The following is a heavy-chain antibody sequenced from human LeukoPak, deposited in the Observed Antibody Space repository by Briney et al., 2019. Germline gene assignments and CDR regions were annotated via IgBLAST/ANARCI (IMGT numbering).Heavy chain of an antibody. D-gene: IGHD2-2*01. CDR2: IIPILGIA. Sequence: SVKVSCKASGGTLSSYAISWVRQAPGQGLEWMGRIIPILGIANYAQKFQGRVTITADKSTSTAYMELSSLRSEDTAVYYCARDRSVVVPAAIYSWGQGTLVTVSS. J-gene: IGHJ4*02. CDR1: GGTLSSYA. CDR3: ARDRSVVVPAAIYS. V-gene: IGHV1-69*04.